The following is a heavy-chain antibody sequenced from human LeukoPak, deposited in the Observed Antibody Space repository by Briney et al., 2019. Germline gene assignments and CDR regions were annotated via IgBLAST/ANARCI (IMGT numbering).Heavy chain of an antibody. D-gene: IGHD3-10*01. CDR2: ISSSTSYI. CDR3: ARVSNYYGSGNYQKQFDY. Sequence: GGSLRLSCAASGFTFSSYSMNWVRQAPGKGLEWVSSISSSTSYIYYADSVKGRFTISRDSANNSLYLQMNSLRAEDTAVYYCARVSNYYGSGNYQKQFDYWGQGTLVTVSS. J-gene: IGHJ4*02. CDR1: GFTFSSYS. V-gene: IGHV3-21*01.